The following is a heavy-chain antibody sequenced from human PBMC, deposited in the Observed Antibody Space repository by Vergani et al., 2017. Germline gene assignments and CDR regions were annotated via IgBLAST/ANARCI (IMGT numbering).Heavy chain of an antibody. Sequence: QITLKESGPSLVKPTQTLTLPCTFSGFSLTTSGVGVGWIRQPPGKALEWLALSYWTDDKRYSPSLKSRLTITKDTSKNQVVLTMTNMDPVDTATYYCAHNSAVLTTTIRYLSHVDYWSQGTLVTVSS. J-gene: IGHJ4*02. CDR3: AHNSAVLTTTIRYLSHVDY. CDR1: GFSLTTSGVG. CDR2: SYWTDDK. D-gene: IGHD3-22*01. V-gene: IGHV2-5*01.